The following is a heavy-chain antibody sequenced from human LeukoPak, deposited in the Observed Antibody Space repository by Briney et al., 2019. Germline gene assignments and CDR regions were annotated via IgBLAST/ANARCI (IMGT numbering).Heavy chain of an antibody. D-gene: IGHD6-19*01. CDR3: ARHTSYAKKKHSSGTFDI. J-gene: IGHJ3*02. Sequence: PSETLSLTCTVSGGSISSGGYYWSWIRQHPGKGLEWIGYIYYSGSTYYNPSLKSRVTISVDTSKNQFSLKLSSVTAADTAVYYCARHTSYAKKKHSSGTFDIWGQGTMVTVSS. CDR1: GGSISSGGYY. V-gene: IGHV4-39*01. CDR2: IYYSGST.